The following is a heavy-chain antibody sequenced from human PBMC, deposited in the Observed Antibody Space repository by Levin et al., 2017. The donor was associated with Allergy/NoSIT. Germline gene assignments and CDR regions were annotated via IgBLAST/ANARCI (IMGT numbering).Heavy chain of an antibody. CDR2: IYYSGST. V-gene: IGHV4-39*01. CDR3: AKFADVTTGVYFDY. CDR1: GGSISSSSYY. J-gene: IGHJ4*02. Sequence: SQTLSLTCTVSGGSISSSSYYWGWIRQPPGKGLEWIGSIYYSGSTYYNPSLKSRVTISVDTSKNQFSLKLSSVTAADTAVYYCAKFADVTTGVYFDYWGQGTLVTVSS. D-gene: IGHD4-17*01.